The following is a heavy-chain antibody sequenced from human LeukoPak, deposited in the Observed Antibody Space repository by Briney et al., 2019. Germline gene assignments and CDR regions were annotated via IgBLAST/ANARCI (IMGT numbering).Heavy chain of an antibody. CDR3: ARDRRYYFDF. V-gene: IGHV3-30*01. Sequence: GGSLRLSCAASGFTFSHYPMHWVRQAPGKGLEWLAVISYDSNYRYYADSVKGRFTISRGNSNNALYLQIDGLRPEDTAMYFCARDRRYYFDFWGQGTLVTVSS. CDR1: GFTFSHYP. CDR2: ISYDSNYR. J-gene: IGHJ4*02.